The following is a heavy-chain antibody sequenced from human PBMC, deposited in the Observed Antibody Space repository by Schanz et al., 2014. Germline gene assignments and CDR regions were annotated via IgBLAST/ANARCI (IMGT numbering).Heavy chain of an antibody. V-gene: IGHV1-18*01. D-gene: IGHD3-9*01. CDR2: LSVYTGNT. J-gene: IGHJ5*02. CDR1: GHTFTTYA. CDR3: AKAEYDILTDSYSRLHP. Sequence: QVQLVQSGAEAKKPGASVRLSCKASGHTFTTYAMSWVRQAPGQVLEWVGWLSVYTGNTKYGKKDQSRVTMTADTTTNTAYMELRRLRTDDTAVYYCAKAEYDILTDSYSRLHPWGQGTLVTVSS.